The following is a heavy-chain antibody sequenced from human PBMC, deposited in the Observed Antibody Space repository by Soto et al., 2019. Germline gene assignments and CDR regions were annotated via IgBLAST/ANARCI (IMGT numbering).Heavy chain of an antibody. CDR2: IYHSGST. CDR3: ARYRPYYYDSSGYYFDY. D-gene: IGHD3-22*01. V-gene: IGHV4-4*02. Sequence: PSETLSLTCAVSGGSISSSNWWSWVRQPPGKGLEWIGEIYHSGSTNYNPSLKSRVTISVDTSKNQFSLKLSSVTAADTAVYYCARYRPYYYDSSGYYFDYWGQGTLVTVSS. CDR1: GGSISSSNW. J-gene: IGHJ4*02.